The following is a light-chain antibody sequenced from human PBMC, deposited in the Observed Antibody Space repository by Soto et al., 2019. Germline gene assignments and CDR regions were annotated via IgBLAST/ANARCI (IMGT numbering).Light chain of an antibody. J-gene: IGKJ4*01. CDR2: DAS. CDR3: QQYGSTPLT. CDR1: QSVGSNS. V-gene: IGKV3-20*01. Sequence: EIVLTQSPGTLSLSPGERATLSCRASQSVGSNSLAWYQQRPGQAPRFLIYDASSRATGIPDRFSGSGSGTDLTLTISRLEPEDFAVYYCQQYGSTPLTFGGGTKVEIK.